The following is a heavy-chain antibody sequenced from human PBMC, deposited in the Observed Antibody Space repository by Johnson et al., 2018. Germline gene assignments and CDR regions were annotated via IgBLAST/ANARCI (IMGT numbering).Heavy chain of an antibody. CDR1: GYSFTSYW. CDR2: IYPGDSDT. J-gene: IGHJ6*03. D-gene: IGHD3-10*01. Sequence: EVQLVESGAEVKKPGESLKISCKGSGYSFTSYWIGWVRQMPGKGLEWMGIIYPGDSDTRYSPSFQGQVTISADKSISTAYLQGRSLKAADTAMSYCAGLRGPAGGDYYYYYLDVWGKGTTVTVSS. V-gene: IGHV5-51*03. CDR3: AGLRGPAGGDYYYYYLDV.